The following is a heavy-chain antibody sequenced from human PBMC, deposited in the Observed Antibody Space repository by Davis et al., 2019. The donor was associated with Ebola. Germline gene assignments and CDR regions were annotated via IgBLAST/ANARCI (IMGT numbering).Heavy chain of an antibody. CDR1: GFTFSSYE. Sequence: GGSLRLSCAASGFTFSSYEMNWVRRAPGKGLEWLSYISSSGTTTYYADSVKGRFTISRDNAKNSLYLQMNSLRAEDTAIYYCARRGRMDVWGRGTTVTVSS. CDR2: ISSSGTTT. CDR3: ARRGRMDV. V-gene: IGHV3-48*03. J-gene: IGHJ6*02. D-gene: IGHD3-16*01.